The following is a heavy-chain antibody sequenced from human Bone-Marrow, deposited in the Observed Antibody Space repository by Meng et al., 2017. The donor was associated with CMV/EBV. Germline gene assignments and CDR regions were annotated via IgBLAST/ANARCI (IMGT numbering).Heavy chain of an antibody. Sequence: ASVKVSCKASGYTFTGYYMHWVRQAPGQGLEWMGWINPNSGGTNYAQQFQGRVTMTRDTSISTAYMELSRLRSDDTAVYYCAREEAGIAARPYYFDSWGQGTLVTVSS. CDR1: GYTFTGYY. D-gene: IGHD6-6*01. V-gene: IGHV1-2*02. CDR3: AREEAGIAARPYYFDS. CDR2: INPNSGGT. J-gene: IGHJ4*02.